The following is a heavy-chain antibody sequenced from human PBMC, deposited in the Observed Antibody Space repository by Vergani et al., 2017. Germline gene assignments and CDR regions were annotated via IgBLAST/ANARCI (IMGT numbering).Heavy chain of an antibody. CDR1: GFKFSQFG. Sequence: QVQLVESGGGVVQPGTSLRLSCEASGFKFSQFGMHWVRQGPGKGLEWVAFISYDGSKTQYADSEKGRVTISRDNSKNTVGLEMSSLRVDDTATYYCARDGCVCSGISCFLRAGGFYHMDVWGQGTTVTVSS. J-gene: IGHJ6*03. V-gene: IGHV3-33*05. CDR2: ISYDGSKT. CDR3: ARDGCVCSGISCFLRAGGFYHMDV. D-gene: IGHD3-3*01.